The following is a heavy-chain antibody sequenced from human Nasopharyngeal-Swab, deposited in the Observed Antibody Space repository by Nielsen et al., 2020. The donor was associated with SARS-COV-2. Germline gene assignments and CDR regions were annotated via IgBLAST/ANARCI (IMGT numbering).Heavy chain of an antibody. V-gene: IGHV3-74*01. J-gene: IGHJ4*02. D-gene: IGHD6-19*01. CDR1: GFTFSSYW. Sequence: GESLKISCAASGFTFSSYWMHWVRQAPGKGLVWVSRINSDGSSTSYADSVKGRFTISRDNAKNTLYLQMNSLRAEDTAVYYCSVAGYFDYWGQGTLVTVSS. CDR2: INSDGSST. CDR3: SVAGYFDY.